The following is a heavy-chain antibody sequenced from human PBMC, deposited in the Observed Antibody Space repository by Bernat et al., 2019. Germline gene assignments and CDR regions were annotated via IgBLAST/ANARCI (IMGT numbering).Heavy chain of an antibody. CDR1: GFTFRNYG. CDR2: IWYDGGNK. D-gene: IGHD1-7*01. V-gene: IGHV3-30*19. CDR3: ARVLYKWNLGDAFDI. J-gene: IGHJ3*02. Sequence: QVQLVESGGGVVQPGRSLRLSCAASGFTFRNYGMHWVRQAPGKGLEWVAVIWYDGGNKYYADSVKGRFTLSRDNSKNTLYMQMNSLTPEDTAVYYCARVLYKWNLGDAFDIWGQGTMVTVSS.